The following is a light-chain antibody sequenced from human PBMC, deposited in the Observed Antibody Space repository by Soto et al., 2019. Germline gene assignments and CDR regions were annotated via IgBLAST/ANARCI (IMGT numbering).Light chain of an antibody. V-gene: IGKV1-8*01. CDR2: DAS. CDR3: QQYNSLWT. CDR1: QGISSY. J-gene: IGKJ1*01. Sequence: IQMTQSPPSLSASTGDSVTITCRASQGISSYLAWYQQKPGKAPKLLIYDASSLESGVPSRFSGSGSGTEFTLTISNLQPDDFATYYCQQYNSLWTFGQGTKVDIK.